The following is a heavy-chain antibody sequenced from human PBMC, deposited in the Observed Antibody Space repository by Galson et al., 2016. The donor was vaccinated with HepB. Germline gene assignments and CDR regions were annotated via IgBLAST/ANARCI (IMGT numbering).Heavy chain of an antibody. CDR2: IRSKAYGGTT. J-gene: IGHJ4*02. CDR3: NTGPDY. V-gene: IGHV3-49*04. Sequence: SLRLSCATSGITFGDYGMSWVRQAPGKGLEWLGFIRSKAYGGTTEYAASVKGRFTFSRDDSKNTLYLQMNYLKTEDTAVYYCNTGPDYWGQGTLVTVSS. CDR1: GITFGDYG.